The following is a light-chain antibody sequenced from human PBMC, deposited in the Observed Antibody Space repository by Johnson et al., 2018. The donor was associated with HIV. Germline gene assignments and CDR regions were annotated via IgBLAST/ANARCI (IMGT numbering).Light chain of an antibody. CDR1: SSNIGDNY. J-gene: IGLJ1*01. CDR3: GTWDSSLSTYV. CDR2: ENN. Sequence: QSVLTQPPSVSAAPGQRVTISCSGSSSNIGDNYVSWYQQLPGTAPKLLIYENNKRPSGIPDRFSGSKSGTSATLGITGLQTGDEADYYCGTWDSSLSTYVVGTGTKVNVL. V-gene: IGLV1-51*02.